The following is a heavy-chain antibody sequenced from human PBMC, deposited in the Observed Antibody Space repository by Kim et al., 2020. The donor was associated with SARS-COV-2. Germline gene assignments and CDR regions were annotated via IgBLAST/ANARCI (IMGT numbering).Heavy chain of an antibody. CDR3: ARGGYGDYVSY. Sequence: SETLSLTCAVSGGSISSGGYSWSWIRQPPGKGLEWIGYIYHSGSTYYNPSLKSRVTISVDRSKNQFSLKLSSVTAADTAVYYCARGGYGDYVSYWGQGTLVTVSS. J-gene: IGHJ4*02. CDR1: GGSISSGGYS. CDR2: IYHSGST. D-gene: IGHD4-17*01. V-gene: IGHV4-30-2*01.